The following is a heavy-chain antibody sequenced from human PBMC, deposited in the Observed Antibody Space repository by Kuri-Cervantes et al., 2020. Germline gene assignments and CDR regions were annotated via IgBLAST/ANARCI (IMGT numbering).Heavy chain of an antibody. CDR1: GFTFSNYG. Sequence: GGSLRLSCAASGFTFSNYGMHWVRQAPGKGLKWVTFIRYDGSNKYYVDSVKGRFTISRDNAKNSLFLQMNSLRAEDTAIYYCAGPQGAMPYWGQGTLVTVSS. CDR2: IRYDGSNK. V-gene: IGHV3-30*02. J-gene: IGHJ4*02. D-gene: IGHD2-2*01. CDR3: AGPQGAMPY.